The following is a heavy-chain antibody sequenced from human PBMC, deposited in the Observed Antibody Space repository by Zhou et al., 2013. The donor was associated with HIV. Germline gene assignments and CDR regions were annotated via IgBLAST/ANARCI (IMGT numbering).Heavy chain of an antibody. Sequence: QVQVVQSGPEMKRPGSSVKVSCKASGGTFNSFAINWVRQAPGQGLEWMGRIIPVFGTTNYAQKFQGRVTITADQSTSTAYMELSSLRSGDTAIYYCARTPSISYYLHYVDYWGQGTLVTVSS. D-gene: IGHD1-26*01. CDR3: ARTPSISYYLHYVDY. V-gene: IGHV1-69*13. CDR1: GGTFNSFA. J-gene: IGHJ4*02. CDR2: IIPVFGTT.